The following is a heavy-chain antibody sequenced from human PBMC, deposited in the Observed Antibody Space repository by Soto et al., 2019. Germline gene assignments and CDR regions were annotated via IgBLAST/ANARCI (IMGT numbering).Heavy chain of an antibody. CDR2: ISGSDGST. D-gene: IGHD6-13*01. V-gene: IGHV3-23*01. J-gene: IGHJ4*02. Sequence: EVQLLESGGGLVQPGGSLRLSCAASGFTFSSYAMNWVRQAPGKGLEWVSVISGSDGSTYYADSVKGRFTISRDNSKNTLNLQVSGLSAEHSAVYYGARRSSSWDFDYWGQGTLLTVSS. CDR3: ARRSSSWDFDY. CDR1: GFTFSSYA.